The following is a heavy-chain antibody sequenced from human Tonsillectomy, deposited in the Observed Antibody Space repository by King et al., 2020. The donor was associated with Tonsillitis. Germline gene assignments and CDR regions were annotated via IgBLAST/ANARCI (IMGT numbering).Heavy chain of an antibody. D-gene: IGHD2-15*01. J-gene: IGHJ3*02. V-gene: IGHV3-23*04. Sequence: VQLVESGGGLVQPGGSLRLSCAGSGFTFRSYAMSWVRQAPAKGLEWVSGISGSGSSTYYADSVKGRFSISRDNSKNTLYVEMNNLSAEDTAIYYCAKDLLQCSGGSCYNAFDIWGQGTMVTVSS. CDR3: AKDLLQCSGGSCYNAFDI. CDR1: GFTFRSYA. CDR2: ISGSGSST.